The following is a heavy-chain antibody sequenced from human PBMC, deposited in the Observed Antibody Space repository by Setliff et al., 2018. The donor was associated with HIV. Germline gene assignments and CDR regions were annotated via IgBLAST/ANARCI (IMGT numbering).Heavy chain of an antibody. CDR3: AGADASTFNFDYYYMDV. V-gene: IGHV4-4*08. Sequence: SETLSLTCTVSDASISNYRWSWIRQPPGKGLEWIGSIFTNEFINYNPSLKSRVTMSADTSKNQISLKLTSVTAADTAVYYCAGADASTFNFDYYYMDVWGKGTTVTVSS. D-gene: IGHD1-20*01. CDR1: DASISNYR. CDR2: IFTNEFI. J-gene: IGHJ6*03.